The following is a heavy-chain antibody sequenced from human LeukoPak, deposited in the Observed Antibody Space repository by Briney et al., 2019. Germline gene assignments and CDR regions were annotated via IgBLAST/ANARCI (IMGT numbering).Heavy chain of an antibody. CDR2: IYYSGST. D-gene: IGHD2-15*01. J-gene: IGHJ4*02. Sequence: PSETLSLTCTVSGVSISSYYWSWIRQPPGKGLEWVGYIYYSGSTNYNPSLKSRVTMSVDTSKNQFSLKLSSVTAADTAVYYCARAPGFVVALTPYYFDYWGQGTLVTVSS. CDR3: ARAPGFVVALTPYYFDY. V-gene: IGHV4-59*01. CDR1: GVSISSYY.